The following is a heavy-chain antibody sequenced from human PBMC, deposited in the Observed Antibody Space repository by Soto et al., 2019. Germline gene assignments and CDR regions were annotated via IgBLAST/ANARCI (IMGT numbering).Heavy chain of an antibody. Sequence: ASVKVSCKASGYTFTSYGISWVRQAPGQGLEWMGWISAYNGNTNYAQKLQGRVTMTTDTSTSTAYMELRSLRSEDTAVYYCARDHSSQETTWWLDPWGHGTLVTVSS. CDR2: ISAYNGNT. V-gene: IGHV1-18*01. J-gene: IGHJ5*02. D-gene: IGHD4-17*01. CDR1: GYTFTSYG. CDR3: ARDHSSQETTWWLDP.